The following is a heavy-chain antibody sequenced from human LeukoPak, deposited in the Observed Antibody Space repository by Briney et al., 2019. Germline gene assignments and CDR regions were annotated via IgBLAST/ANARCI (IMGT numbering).Heavy chain of an antibody. CDR3: ARGSGNYWQVSFDY. CDR2: TYYSGST. V-gene: IGHV4-59*08. D-gene: IGHD1-26*01. J-gene: IGHJ4*02. CDR1: GGSINTYY. Sequence: SETLSLTCTVAGGSINTYYWSWIRQPPGKGVEWVGYTYYSGSTRYNPSLTSRVTISVDTSKNQFSLKLTSVTAADTTVYYCARGSGNYWQVSFDYWGQGTLVAVSS.